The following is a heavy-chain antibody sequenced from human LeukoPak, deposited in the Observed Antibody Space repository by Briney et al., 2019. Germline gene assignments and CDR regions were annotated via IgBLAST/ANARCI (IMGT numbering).Heavy chain of an antibody. J-gene: IGHJ5*02. CDR3: ARVGDCSGGTCYGGSDWFDP. Sequence: ASVKVSCKASGYSFISYGISWVRQAPGQGLEWMGWISAYNGNTNCAQKYQGRVTMTIDTPTTTAYMELRSLRSDDTAVYYCARVGDCSGGTCYGGSDWFDPRGQGTLVTVSS. CDR1: GYSFISYG. D-gene: IGHD2-15*01. V-gene: IGHV1-18*01. CDR2: ISAYNGNT.